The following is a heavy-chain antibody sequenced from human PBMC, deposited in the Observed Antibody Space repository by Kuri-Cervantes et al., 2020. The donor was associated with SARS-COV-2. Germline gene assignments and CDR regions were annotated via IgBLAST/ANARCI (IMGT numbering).Heavy chain of an antibody. J-gene: IGHJ4*02. CDR1: GFTFSDYY. V-gene: IGHV3-11*01. D-gene: IGHD6-13*01. Sequence: LSLTCAASGFTFSDYYMSWIRQAPGKGLEWVSYISSSGSTIYYAGSVEGRFTISRDNAKNSLYLQMNSLRTEDTALYYCARDRLLAAHYYFDYWGQGTLVTVSS. CDR2: ISSSGSTI. CDR3: ARDRLLAAHYYFDY.